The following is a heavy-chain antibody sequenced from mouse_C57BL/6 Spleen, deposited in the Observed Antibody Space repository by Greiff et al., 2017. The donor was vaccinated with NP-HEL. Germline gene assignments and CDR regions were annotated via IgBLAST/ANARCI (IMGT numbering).Heavy chain of an antibody. Sequence: QVQLQQPGAELVMPGASVKLSCKASGYTFTSYWMHWVKQRPGQGLEWIGEIDPSDSYTNYNQKFKGKSTLTVDKSSSTAYVQLSSLTSEDSAVYYCAREGYWGQGTTLTVSS. CDR3: AREGY. CDR2: IDPSDSYT. V-gene: IGHV1-69*01. CDR1: GYTFTSYW. J-gene: IGHJ2*01.